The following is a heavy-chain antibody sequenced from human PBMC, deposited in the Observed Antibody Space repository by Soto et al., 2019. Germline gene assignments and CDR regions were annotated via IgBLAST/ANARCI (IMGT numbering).Heavy chain of an antibody. V-gene: IGHV1-18*01. Sequence: QVPLVQSGAEVKKPGASVKVSCKTSGFNFFNYGYTWVRQAPGQGLEWVGCIRAFSGRKDYAPKFQGRVTLTADTSTSTAYMELRSLTSDDTAVYYCARTSSTANFEGWGQGTLVTVSS. CDR2: IRAFSGRK. CDR1: GFNFFNYG. J-gene: IGHJ4*02. CDR3: ARTSSTANFEG. D-gene: IGHD1-26*01.